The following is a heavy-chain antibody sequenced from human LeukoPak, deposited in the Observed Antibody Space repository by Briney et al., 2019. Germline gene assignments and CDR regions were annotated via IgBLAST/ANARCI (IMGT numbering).Heavy chain of an antibody. D-gene: IGHD2-15*01. J-gene: IGHJ4*02. CDR2: IYICEST. CDR3: AKASRAYCSSTYCSLYYFDY. CDR1: GASISTDY. Sequence: SETLSLTCTVSGASISTDYWSWLRQPARKGLAWIGRIYICESTNPNPSLTRRATVSVDTYKNQFSLKLTSVTAADAGVYYCAKASRAYCSSTYCSLYYFDYWGQGTLVTVSS. V-gene: IGHV4-4*07.